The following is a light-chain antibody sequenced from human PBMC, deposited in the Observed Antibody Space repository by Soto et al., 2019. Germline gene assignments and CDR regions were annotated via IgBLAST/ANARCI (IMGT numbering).Light chain of an antibody. J-gene: IGKJ5*01. CDR1: QSVSGNY. CDR2: GVS. V-gene: IGKV3-20*01. CDR3: QQYGSSIT. Sequence: EIVLTQSPGTLSLSPVDSATLSCRASQSVSGNYLAWYQQKPGQAPSLVIYGVSNRATGISDRFSGRGSGTDFALTIRRLEPEDFAVYYCQQYGSSITFGQGTRLENK.